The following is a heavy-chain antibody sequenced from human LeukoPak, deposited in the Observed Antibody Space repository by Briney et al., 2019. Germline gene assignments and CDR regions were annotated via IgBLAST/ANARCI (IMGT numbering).Heavy chain of an antibody. CDR1: GYTFTGYY. Sequence: ASVKVSCKASGYTFTGYYMHWVRQAPGQGLEWMGRINPNSGGTNYAQKFQGRVTMTRDTSISTAYMELSRLRSDDTAVYYCARGGYGSRPNQYYFDYWGQGTLVTVSS. CDR2: INPNSGGT. CDR3: ARGGYGSRPNQYYFDY. V-gene: IGHV1-2*06. D-gene: IGHD3-10*01. J-gene: IGHJ4*02.